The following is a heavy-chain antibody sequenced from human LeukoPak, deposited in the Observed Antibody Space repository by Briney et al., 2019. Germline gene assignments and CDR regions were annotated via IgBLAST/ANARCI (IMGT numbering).Heavy chain of an antibody. CDR2: IYYTGTT. CDR1: GGSVSSDSYY. V-gene: IGHV4-39*01. D-gene: IGHD6-13*01. CDR3: VRIHGTPEGGPFDY. J-gene: IGHJ4*02. Sequence: SETLSLTCTVSGGSVSSDSYYWGWIRQPPGKGLEWIGSIYYTGTTYYSPSLKSRVTISVDTSENQFSLKLRFVTAADTAIFYCVRIHGTPEGGPFDYWGQGTLVTVSS.